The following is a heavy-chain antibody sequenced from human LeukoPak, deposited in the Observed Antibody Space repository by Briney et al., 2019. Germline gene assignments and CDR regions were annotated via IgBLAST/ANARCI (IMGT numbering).Heavy chain of an antibody. D-gene: IGHD3-10*01. Sequence: GGSLRLSVAASAFTFSSFVWHGVGRAPARGLEGGAVIAYDGSYKYYADSVKGRFTISRDNSKNTLYLEMNRLRADDTAVYYCARGDWDYGSGNFGYWGQGTLVTVSS. CDR2: IAYDGSYK. CDR3: ARGDWDYGSGNFGY. V-gene: IGHV3-30*04. CDR1: AFTFSSFV. J-gene: IGHJ4*02.